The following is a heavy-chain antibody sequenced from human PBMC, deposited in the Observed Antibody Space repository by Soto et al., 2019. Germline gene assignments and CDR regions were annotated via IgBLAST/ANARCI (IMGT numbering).Heavy chain of an antibody. V-gene: IGHV1-18*01. CDR2: ISAYNGNT. Sequence: ASVKVSCKASGYTFSSYGIIWVRQAPGQGLEWMGWISAYNGNTNYAQKLQGRVTMTTDTSTSTAYMELRSLRSDDTAVYYCARAPPLVVVVAARVFDYWGQGTLVTVS. D-gene: IGHD2-15*01. CDR1: GYTFSSYG. CDR3: ARAPPLVVVVAARVFDY. J-gene: IGHJ4*02.